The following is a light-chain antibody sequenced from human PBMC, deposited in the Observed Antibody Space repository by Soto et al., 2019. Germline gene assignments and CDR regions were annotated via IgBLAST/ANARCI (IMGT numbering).Light chain of an antibody. J-gene: IGLJ2*01. CDR2: SND. V-gene: IGLV1-44*01. Sequence: QSVLTQPPSASGTPGQRVTISCSGSSSNIGSNTVNWYQQLPGTAPKLLISSNDQRPSGVPDRFSGSKSGTSASLAISGLQSDDESDYYCAAWDDSLHAVVFGGGTKVT. CDR3: AAWDDSLHAVV. CDR1: SSNIGSNT.